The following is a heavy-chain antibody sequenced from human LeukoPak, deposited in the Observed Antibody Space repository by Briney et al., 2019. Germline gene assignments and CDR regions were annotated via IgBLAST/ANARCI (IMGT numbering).Heavy chain of an antibody. D-gene: IGHD1-1*01. CDR2: LTGGGDFT. CDR3: AKRGNTISFFDP. J-gene: IGHJ5*02. CDR1: GFTFSNYA. Sequence: PGGSLRLSCGASGFTFSNYAMYWVRQAPGKGLEWVPGLTGGGDFTYYADSVKGRFTISRDNSKNTLYLEMNSLRADDTAVYYCAKRGNTISFFDPWGQGTLVTVSS. V-gene: IGHV3-23*01.